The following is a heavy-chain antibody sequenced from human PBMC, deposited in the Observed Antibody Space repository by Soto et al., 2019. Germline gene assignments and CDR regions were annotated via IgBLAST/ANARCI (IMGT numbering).Heavy chain of an antibody. V-gene: IGHV1-69*01. CDR2: IIPLLGIT. CDR3: ERDPRSITGTTSSEDFQH. D-gene: IGHD1-20*01. CDR1: GGTFSGYA. Sequence: QAHLMQSGAEVKKPGSSVKGSCKASGGTFSGYAINCVRQAPGQGLEWMGGIIPLLGITDYGQKFQGRITIAADESTGTAYMDLRGLRSEDTAVYYCERDPRSITGTTSSEDFQHWGQGTLVSVSS. J-gene: IGHJ1*01.